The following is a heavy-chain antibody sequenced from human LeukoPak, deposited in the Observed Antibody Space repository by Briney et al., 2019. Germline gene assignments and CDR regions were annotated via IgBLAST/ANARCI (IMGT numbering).Heavy chain of an antibody. J-gene: IGHJ4*02. D-gene: IGHD3-22*01. CDR1: GSTFSSYG. CDR2: ISYDGSNK. Sequence: GGSLRLSCAASGSTFSSYGMHWVRQAPGKGLEWVAVISYDGSNKYYADSVKGRFTISRDNSKNTLYLQMNSLRAEDTAVYYCARDYYDSSVTPHPFDYWGQGTLVTVSS. V-gene: IGHV3-30*03. CDR3: ARDYYDSSVTPHPFDY.